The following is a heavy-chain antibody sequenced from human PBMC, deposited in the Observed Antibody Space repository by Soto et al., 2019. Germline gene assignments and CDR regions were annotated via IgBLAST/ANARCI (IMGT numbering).Heavy chain of an antibody. J-gene: IGHJ5*02. Sequence: PSETLSLTCTVSGGSISSYYWSWIRQPPGKGLEWIGYIYYSGSTNYNPSLKSRVTISVDTSKNQFSLKLSSVTAADTAVYYCARAIVPAAMQYNWFDPWGQGTLVTVSS. CDR1: GGSISSYY. V-gene: IGHV4-59*01. CDR2: IYYSGST. D-gene: IGHD2-2*01. CDR3: ARAIVPAAMQYNWFDP.